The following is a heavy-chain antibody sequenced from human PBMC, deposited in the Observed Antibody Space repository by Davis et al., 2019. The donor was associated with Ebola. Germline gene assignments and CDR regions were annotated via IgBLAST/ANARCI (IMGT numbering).Heavy chain of an antibody. V-gene: IGHV3-48*04. CDR2: ISSRRRTI. D-gene: IGHD3-3*01. CDR3: ARGPGGFWSGYSYYFDY. CDR1: GFTFSDYS. J-gene: IGHJ4*02. Sequence: GESLKISCAASGFTFSDYSMNWVRQAPGKGLEWVTCISSRRRTIYYADSGKGRFTISRDNAKKSLYLQMNSLRAEDTAVYYWARGPGGFWSGYSYYFDYWGQGTLVTVSS.